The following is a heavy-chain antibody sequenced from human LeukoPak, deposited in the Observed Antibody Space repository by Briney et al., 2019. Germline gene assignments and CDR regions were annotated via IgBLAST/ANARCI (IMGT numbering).Heavy chain of an antibody. CDR2: INPNSGGT. Sequence: ASVKVSCKASGYTFTGYYIHWVRQAPGQGLECVGWINPNSGGTNYAQKFQGRVTITTDESTSTAYMELSSLRSEDTAVYYCARDKGLRLGELSFYYWGQGTLVTVSS. V-gene: IGHV1-2*02. J-gene: IGHJ4*02. CDR1: GYTFTGYY. D-gene: IGHD3-16*02. CDR3: ARDKGLRLGELSFYY.